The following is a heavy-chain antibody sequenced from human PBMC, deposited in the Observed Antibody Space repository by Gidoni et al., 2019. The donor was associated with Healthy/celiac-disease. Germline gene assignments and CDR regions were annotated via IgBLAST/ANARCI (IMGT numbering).Heavy chain of an antibody. V-gene: IGHV1-2*04. J-gene: IGHJ6*02. CDR1: GYTFTGYY. Sequence: QVQLVQSGAEVKKTGASVKVSCKASGYTFTGYYLHRVRQAPGQGLERMGWINPNGGGTNYAQKFQGWVTMTRDTSISTAYMELSRLRSDDTAVYYCARDSFRADGMDVWGQGTTVTVSS. D-gene: IGHD3-3*02. CDR3: ARDSFRADGMDV. CDR2: INPNGGGT.